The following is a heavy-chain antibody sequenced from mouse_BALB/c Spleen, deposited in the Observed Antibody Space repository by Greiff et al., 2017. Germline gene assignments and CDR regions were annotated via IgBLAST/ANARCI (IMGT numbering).Heavy chain of an antibody. J-gene: IGHJ1*01. CDR2: ISYDGSN. V-gene: IGHV3-6*02. CDR1: GYSITSGYY. Sequence: EVQLQESGPGLVKPSQSLSLTCSVTGYSITSGYYWNWIRQFPGNKLEWMGYISYDGSNNYNPSLKNRISITRDTSKNQFFLKLNSVTTEDTATYYCAREQGLGGFDWYFDVWGAGTTVTVSS. CDR3: AREQGLGGFDWYFDV. D-gene: IGHD4-1*01.